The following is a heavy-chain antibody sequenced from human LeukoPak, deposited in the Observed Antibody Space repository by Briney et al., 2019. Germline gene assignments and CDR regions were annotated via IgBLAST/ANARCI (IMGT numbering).Heavy chain of an antibody. D-gene: IGHD3-22*01. CDR2: IYYSGST. J-gene: IGHJ3*02. CDR1: GGSISSYY. Sequence: SETLSLTCXVSGGSISSYYWSWIRQPAGKGLEWIGYIYYSGSTNYNPSLKSRVTISVDTSKDQFSLKLSSVTAADTAVYYCAREVRDYYDSSGKPYDAFDIWGQGTMVTVSS. CDR3: AREVRDYYDSSGKPYDAFDI. V-gene: IGHV4-59*01.